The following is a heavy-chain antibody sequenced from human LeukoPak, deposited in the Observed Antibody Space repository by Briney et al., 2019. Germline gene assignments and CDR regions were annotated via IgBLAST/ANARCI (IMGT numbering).Heavy chain of an antibody. J-gene: IGHJ6*03. CDR2: IYYSGST. CDR1: GGSISSSSYY. V-gene: IGHV4-39*02. CDR3: ARDYPAVTATYYYMDV. D-gene: IGHD2-21*02. Sequence: SETLSLTCTVSGGSISSSSYYWGWIRQPPGKGLEWIGSIYYSGSTDYNPSLKSRVTISVDTSKNQFSLKLSSVTAADTAVYYCARDYPAVTATYYYMDVWGKGTTVTVSS.